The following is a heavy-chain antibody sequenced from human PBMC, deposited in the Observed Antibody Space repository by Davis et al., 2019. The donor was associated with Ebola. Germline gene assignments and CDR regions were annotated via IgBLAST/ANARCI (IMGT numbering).Heavy chain of an antibody. J-gene: IGHJ6*02. Sequence: GESLKISCAVSGITFSSHGMHWVRQAPGKGLEWVAVISYDEITKYYADSVRGRFFICRDNSKNTLYLQMNSLRAEDTAVYYCAKGKTPYNSYYFGYYVMDVWGQGTTVTVS. CDR1: GITFSSHG. CDR3: AKGKTPYNSYYFGYYVMDV. D-gene: IGHD1-26*01. V-gene: IGHV3-30*18. CDR2: ISYDEITK.